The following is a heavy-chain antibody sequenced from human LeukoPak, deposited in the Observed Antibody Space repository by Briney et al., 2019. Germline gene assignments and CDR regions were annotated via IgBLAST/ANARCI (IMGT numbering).Heavy chain of an antibody. CDR3: ARAESGYSGYRNGYYYYYMDG. CDR2: IYTSGST. CDR1: GGSISSYY. Sequence: KTSETLSLTCTVSGGSISSYYWSWIRQPAGKGLEWIGRIYTSGSTNYIPSLKSRVTMSVDTSKNQVSLRLTSVTAADTAVYYCARAESGYSGYRNGYYYYYMDGWGKGTTVTVSS. V-gene: IGHV4-4*07. J-gene: IGHJ6*03. D-gene: IGHD5-12*01.